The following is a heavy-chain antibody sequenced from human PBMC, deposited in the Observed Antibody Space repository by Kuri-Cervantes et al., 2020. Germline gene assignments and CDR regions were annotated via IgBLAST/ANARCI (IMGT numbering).Heavy chain of an antibody. V-gene: IGHV3-7*01. CDR2: IKQDGSEK. Sequence: ETLSLTCAASGFTFSSNWMSWVRQAPGKGREWVAKIKQDGSEKYYVDSVKGRFTISRDNAKNSLYLPMNSLSAEDTALYYCARDPYYDDYVKTFDYWGQGTLVTVSS. D-gene: IGHD4-17*01. J-gene: IGHJ4*02. CDR3: ARDPYYDDYVKTFDY. CDR1: GFTFSSNW.